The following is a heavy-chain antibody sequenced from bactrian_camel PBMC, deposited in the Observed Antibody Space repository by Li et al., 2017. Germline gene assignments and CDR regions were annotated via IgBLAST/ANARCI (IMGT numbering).Heavy chain of an antibody. V-gene: IGHV3S1*01. D-gene: IGHD3*01. CDR2: IHAYTGVT. J-gene: IGHJ4*01. CDR3: TKDRSYGTRNWVQST. CDR1: GYLYGGNC. Sequence: HVQLVESGGGSALAGGYVRLSCAASGYLYGGNCLGWFRQAPGKEREGVASIHAYTGVTAYAESVKGRFTISRDNDKNTVFLQMDSLKPEDTAMYYCTKDRSYGTRNWVQSTRGLGTQVTVS.